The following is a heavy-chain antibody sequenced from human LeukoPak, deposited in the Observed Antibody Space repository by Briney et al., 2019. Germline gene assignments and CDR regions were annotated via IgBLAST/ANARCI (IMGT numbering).Heavy chain of an antibody. J-gene: IGHJ4*02. CDR1: GFTVSAYY. V-gene: IGHV3-53*01. Sequence: PGGSLRLSCAASGFTVSAYYMGWVRQAPGKGLEWVSVLFGGGTIYYADSVNGRFTISRDNSKNTLYLQLNSLRAEDTAVYYCARGPRVATYYYFDYWGQGTLVTVSS. D-gene: IGHD1-1*01. CDR3: ARGPRVATYYYFDY. CDR2: LFGGGTI.